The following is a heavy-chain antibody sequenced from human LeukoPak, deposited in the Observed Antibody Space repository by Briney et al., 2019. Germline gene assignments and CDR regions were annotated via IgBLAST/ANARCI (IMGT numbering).Heavy chain of an antibody. J-gene: IGHJ3*01. V-gene: IGHV4-59*01. CDR1: GGSISNYY. Sequence: SETLSLTCTVSGGSISNYYWTWIRQPPGKGLEWIGYIYYTGSTNYNPSLKSRVTISVDTSKNQFSLKLSSVTAADTAVYYCARRSDYYDILNLWGQGKWSPSLQ. D-gene: IGHD3-22*01. CDR2: IYYTGST. CDR3: ARRSDYYDILNL.